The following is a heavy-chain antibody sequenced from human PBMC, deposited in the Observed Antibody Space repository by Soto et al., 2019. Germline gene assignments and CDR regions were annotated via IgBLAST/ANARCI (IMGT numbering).Heavy chain of an antibody. D-gene: IGHD3-9*01. Sequence: SETLSLTCAVYGGSFSGYYWSWIRQPPGKGLEWIGEINHSGSTNYNQTLKSRVTISVETYKNKFSLKLSSVTAADTAVYYCARGGLRYFDWYPFDYWGQGTLVTVSS. CDR3: ARGGLRYFDWYPFDY. CDR1: GGSFSGYY. CDR2: INHSGST. V-gene: IGHV4-34*01. J-gene: IGHJ4*02.